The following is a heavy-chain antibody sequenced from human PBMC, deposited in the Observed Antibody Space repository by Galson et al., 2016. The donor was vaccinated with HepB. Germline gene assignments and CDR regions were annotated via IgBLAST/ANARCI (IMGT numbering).Heavy chain of an antibody. Sequence: SLRLSCAASEFPFSEYVMNWVRQPPGKGLEWVSRVGFTGHGTYYADSVPGRFTISRDNSKNTVYLQMNSLHQGPIGLPPGTLLQEHLWG. V-gene: IGHV3-23*01. CDR2: VGFTGHGT. J-gene: IGHJ6*01. CDR3: TLLQEHL. CDR1: EFPFSEYV.